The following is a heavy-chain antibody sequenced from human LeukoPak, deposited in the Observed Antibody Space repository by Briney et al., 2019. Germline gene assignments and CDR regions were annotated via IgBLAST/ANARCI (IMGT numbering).Heavy chain of an antibody. CDR2: IYYSGST. CDR1: GGSISSYY. V-gene: IGHV4-59*01. J-gene: IGHJ6*03. Sequence: SETLSLTCTVSGGSISSYYWSWIRQPPGKGLEWIGLIYYSGSTNYNPSLKSRVTISVDTSKNQFSLKLNSVTAADTAVYFCARGRVSSSSWYSTYYYYFYMDVWGKGTTVTVSS. CDR3: ARGRVSSSSWYSTYYYYFYMDV. D-gene: IGHD6-13*01.